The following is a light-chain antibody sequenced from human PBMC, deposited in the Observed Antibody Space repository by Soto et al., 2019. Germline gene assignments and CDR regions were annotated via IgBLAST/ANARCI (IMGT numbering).Light chain of an antibody. CDR1: SSNIGSNY. V-gene: IGLV1-47*01. CDR3: AAWDDSLSGVV. CDR2: RNN. Sequence: QSVLTQPTSASGTPGQRVTISCSGSSSNIGSNYVYWYQQLPGTAPKHLIYRNNQRPSGVPDRFSGSKSGTSASLAISGLRSEDEADYYCAAWDDSLSGVVFGGGTKLTVL. J-gene: IGLJ2*01.